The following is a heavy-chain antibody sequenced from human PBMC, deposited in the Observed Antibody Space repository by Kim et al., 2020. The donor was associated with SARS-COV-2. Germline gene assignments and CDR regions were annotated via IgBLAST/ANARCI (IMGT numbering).Heavy chain of an antibody. Sequence: GGSLRLSCAASGFIFGDYAMHWVRQAPGKGLEWVSGLTWNSDNIGYADSVKGRFTISRDNAKNSLFRQVDSLRPDDTALYYCARGVGATIGVFDSWGQGT. V-gene: IGHV3-9*01. J-gene: IGHJ5*01. CDR2: LTWNSDNI. D-gene: IGHD1-26*01. CDR1: GFIFGDYA. CDR3: ARGVGATIGVFDS.